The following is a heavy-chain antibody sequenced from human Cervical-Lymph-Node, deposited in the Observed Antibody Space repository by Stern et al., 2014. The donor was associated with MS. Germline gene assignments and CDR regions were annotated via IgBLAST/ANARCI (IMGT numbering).Heavy chain of an antibody. V-gene: IGHV3-33*01. Sequence: VQLVESGGGVVQPGRSLRLSCAASGFTFSSYGMHWVRQAPGKGLEWAAVIWYDGSNKYYADSVKGRFTISRDNSKNTLYLQMNSLRAEDTAVYYCARGGDVRGVMLDYWGQGTLVTVSS. D-gene: IGHD3-10*01. CDR3: ARGGDVRGVMLDY. J-gene: IGHJ4*02. CDR1: GFTFSSYG. CDR2: IWYDGSNK.